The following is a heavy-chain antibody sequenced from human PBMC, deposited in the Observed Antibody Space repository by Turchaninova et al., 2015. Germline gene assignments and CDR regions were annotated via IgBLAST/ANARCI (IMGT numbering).Heavy chain of an antibody. CDR2: ICSNDEK. CDR3: ARIIDTDSGWYYFDF. J-gene: IGHJ4*02. CDR1: GFSLSNARMG. D-gene: IGHD6-19*01. Sequence: QVTLTESGPVLVKPTETLTLTGTVSGFSLSNARMGVSWIRQPPGKALAWLAHICSNDEKSSRTSLKSGLTISQDTSRSQVILSMTNMDPVDTATYYCARIIDTDSGWYYFDFWGQGTLVTVSS. V-gene: IGHV2-26*01.